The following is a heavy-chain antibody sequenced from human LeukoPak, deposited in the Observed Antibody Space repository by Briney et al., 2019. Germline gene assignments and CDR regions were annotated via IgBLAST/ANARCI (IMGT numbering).Heavy chain of an antibody. D-gene: IGHD3-22*01. Sequence: PGGSLRLSCAASGFTFSSYSMNWVRQAPGKGLVWVSRINSDGSSTNYADSVKGRFTISRDNATNTLYLQMNSLRAEDTAVYYCARDSTDDSSGYRTKRNYYYMDVWGKGTTVTVSS. CDR3: ARDSTDDSSGYRTKRNYYYMDV. V-gene: IGHV3-74*01. CDR1: GFTFSSYS. CDR2: INSDGSST. J-gene: IGHJ6*03.